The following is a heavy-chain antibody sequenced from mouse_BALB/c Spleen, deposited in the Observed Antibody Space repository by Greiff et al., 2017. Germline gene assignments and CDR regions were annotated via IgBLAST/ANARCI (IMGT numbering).Heavy chain of an antibody. V-gene: IGHV5-17*02. CDR2: ISSGSSTI. D-gene: IGHD2-14*01. Sequence: EVQLVESGGGLVQPGGSRKLSCAASGFTFSSFGMHWVRQAPEKGLEWVAYISSGSSTIYYADTVKGRFTISRDNPKNTLFLQMTSLRSEDTAMYYCARDYRYDGGYFDYWGQGTTRTVSS. CDR3: ARDYRYDGGYFDY. CDR1: GFTFSSFG. J-gene: IGHJ2*01.